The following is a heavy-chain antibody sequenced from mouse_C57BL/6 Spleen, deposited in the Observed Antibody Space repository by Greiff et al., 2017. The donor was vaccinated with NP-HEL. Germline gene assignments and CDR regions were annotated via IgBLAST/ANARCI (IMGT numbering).Heavy chain of an antibody. Sequence: EVNVVESGGGLVKPGGSLKLSCAASGFTFSDYGMHWVRQAPEKGLEWVAYISSGSSTIYYADTVKGRFTISRDNAKNTLFLQMTSLRSEDTAMYYCARDGYYGFDYWGQGTTLTVSS. V-gene: IGHV5-17*01. CDR2: ISSGSSTI. CDR1: GFTFSDYG. J-gene: IGHJ2*01. CDR3: ARDGYYGFDY. D-gene: IGHD2-3*01.